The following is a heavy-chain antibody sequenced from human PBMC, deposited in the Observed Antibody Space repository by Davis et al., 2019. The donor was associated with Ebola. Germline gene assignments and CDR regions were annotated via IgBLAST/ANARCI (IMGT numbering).Heavy chain of an antibody. CDR3: AKGGYSVLMVYAISPFDY. V-gene: IGHV3-30-3*01. CDR1: GFTFSSYA. J-gene: IGHJ4*02. D-gene: IGHD2-8*01. CDR2: ISYDGSNK. Sequence: GESLKISCAASGFTFSSYAMHWVRQAPGKGLEWVAVISYDGSNKYYADSVKGRFTISRDNAKNSLYLQMNSLRAEDTALYYCAKGGYSVLMVYAISPFDYWGQGTLVTVSS.